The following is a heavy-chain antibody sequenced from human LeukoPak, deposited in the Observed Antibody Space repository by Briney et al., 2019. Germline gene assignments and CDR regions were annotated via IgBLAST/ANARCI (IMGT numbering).Heavy chain of an antibody. V-gene: IGHV3-15*01. D-gene: IGHD6-13*01. J-gene: IGHJ4*02. Sequence: GGSLRLSCAASGFSFNDAWMSWVRQAPGKGLEWVGRIKRKTDGGTTDYAAPVKGRFTISRDDSKSTLYLQLNSLKTEDTAVYYCTTSYSSSCASDYWGQGTLVTVSS. CDR1: GFSFNDAW. CDR3: TTSYSSSCASDY. CDR2: IKRKTDGGTT.